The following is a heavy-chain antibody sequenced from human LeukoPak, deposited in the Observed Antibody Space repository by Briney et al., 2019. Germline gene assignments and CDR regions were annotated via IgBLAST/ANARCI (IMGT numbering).Heavy chain of an antibody. J-gene: IGHJ4*02. CDR3: ARYGRDCSSTSCYSVDY. D-gene: IGHD2-2*01. Sequence: ASVKVSCKASGYTFIGYYMHWVRQAPGQGLEWMGWINPNSGGTNYAQKFQGRVTMTRDTSISTAYMELSRLRSDDTAVYYCARYGRDCSSTSCYSVDYWGQGTLATVSS. CDR2: INPNSGGT. V-gene: IGHV1-2*02. CDR1: GYTFIGYY.